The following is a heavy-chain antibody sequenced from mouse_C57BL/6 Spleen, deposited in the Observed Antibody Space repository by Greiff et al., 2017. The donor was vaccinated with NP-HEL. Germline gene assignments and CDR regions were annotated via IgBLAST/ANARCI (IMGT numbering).Heavy chain of an antibody. CDR1: GFTFSSYA. Sequence: DVKLVESGGGLVKPGGSLKLSCAASGFTFSSYAMSWVRQTPEKRLEWVATISDGGSYTYYPDNVKGRFTISRDNAKNNLYLQMSHLKSEDTAMYYCARDKPNYFDYWGQGTTLTVSS. J-gene: IGHJ2*01. CDR2: ISDGGSYT. V-gene: IGHV5-4*01. CDR3: ARDKPNYFDY.